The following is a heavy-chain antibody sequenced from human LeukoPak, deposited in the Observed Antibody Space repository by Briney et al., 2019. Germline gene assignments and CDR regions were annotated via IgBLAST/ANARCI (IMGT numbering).Heavy chain of an antibody. CDR2: INAGDADT. Sequence: GGSLRLSCAASGFMFSSFAMTWVRQAPGKGLEWVSTINAGDADTYYAHSVKGRFTVSRDNSKNTLYLQMNSLRAEDTAVYYCAKDSGGGVNSPINYWGQGTLVTVSS. D-gene: IGHD2-15*01. V-gene: IGHV3-23*01. CDR1: GFMFSSFA. J-gene: IGHJ4*02. CDR3: AKDSGGGVNSPINY.